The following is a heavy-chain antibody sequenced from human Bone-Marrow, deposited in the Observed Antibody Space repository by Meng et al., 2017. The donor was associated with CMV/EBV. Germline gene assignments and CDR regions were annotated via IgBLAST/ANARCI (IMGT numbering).Heavy chain of an antibody. D-gene: IGHD1-1*01. CDR2: IYYSGST. CDR1: GGSISSYY. Sequence: GSLRLSCTVSGGSISSYYWSWIRQPPGKGLEWIGYIYYSGSTNYNPSLKSRVTISVDTSKNQFSLKLSSVTAADTAVYYCARGLGTDAFDIWGHGTMVTVSS. V-gene: IGHV4-59*01. CDR3: ARGLGTDAFDI. J-gene: IGHJ3*02.